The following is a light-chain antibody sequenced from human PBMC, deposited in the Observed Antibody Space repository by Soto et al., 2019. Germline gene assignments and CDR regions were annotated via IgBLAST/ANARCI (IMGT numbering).Light chain of an antibody. CDR3: QQRTNSWT. Sequence: EIVLTQSPVTLSLSPGERATLSCRASQSVTNSLAWYQQKPGQAPRLLVYDASNRATGIQARFSGSWSGTDFTLTISSLEPEDFAVYYCQQRTNSWTFGQGTKVDIK. J-gene: IGKJ1*01. CDR1: QSVTNS. V-gene: IGKV3-11*01. CDR2: DAS.